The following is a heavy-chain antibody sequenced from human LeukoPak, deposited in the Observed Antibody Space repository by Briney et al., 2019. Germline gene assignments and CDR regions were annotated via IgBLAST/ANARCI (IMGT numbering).Heavy chain of an antibody. V-gene: IGHV4-59*01. CDR3: ARSGAEVYFDY. Sequence: SETLSLTCTVSGGAISSYYWNWIRQPPGKGLEWIGYIYYSGSTNYNPSLKSRVTISVDTSKNQFSLKLSSVTAADTAVYYCARSGAEVYFDYWGQGTLVTVSS. J-gene: IGHJ4*02. CDR1: GGAISSYY. CDR2: IYYSGST.